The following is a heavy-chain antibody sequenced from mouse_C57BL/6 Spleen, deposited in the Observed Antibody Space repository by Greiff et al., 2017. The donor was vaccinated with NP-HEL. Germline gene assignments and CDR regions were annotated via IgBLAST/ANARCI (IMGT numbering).Heavy chain of an antibody. Sequence: EVKVVESGGGLVKPGGSLKLSCAASGFTFSDYGMHWVRQAPEKGLEWVAYISSGSSTIYYADTVKGRFTISRDNAKNTLFLQMTSLRSEDTAMYYCARRRVTTVVADWGQGTLVTVSA. CDR3: ARRRVTTVVAD. D-gene: IGHD1-1*01. V-gene: IGHV5-17*01. CDR1: GFTFSDYG. CDR2: ISSGSSTI. J-gene: IGHJ3*01.